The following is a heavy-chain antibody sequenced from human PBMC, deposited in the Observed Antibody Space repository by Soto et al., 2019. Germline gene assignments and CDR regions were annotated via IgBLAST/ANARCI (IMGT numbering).Heavy chain of an antibody. CDR2: LYYSGSS. CDR1: GGSISSRTYW. CDR3: ARHPRDEYGYGGSRIFDS. Sequence: QLQLQESGPGLVKPSETLSLTCTVSGGSISSRTYWWAWIRQPPGKGLEWIGALYYSGSSYYNPSLKSRVSTSVDKSKSPFSLELSSVTAAVTAVYYCARHPRDEYGYGGSRIFDSWGQGALVTVSS. V-gene: IGHV4-39*01. D-gene: IGHD5-18*01. J-gene: IGHJ4*02.